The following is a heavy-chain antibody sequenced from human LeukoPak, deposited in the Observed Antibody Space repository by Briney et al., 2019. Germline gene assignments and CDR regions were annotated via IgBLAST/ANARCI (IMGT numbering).Heavy chain of an antibody. CDR2: IYYCGNT. D-gene: IGHD2-15*01. CDR3: ARLGGGAFDI. Sequence: SETLSLTCTVSGGSISSYYWSWIRQPPGKGLECIGYIYYCGNTNYNPSLKSRVTISVDTSKNQFSLKLSSVTAADTAVYYCARLGGGAFDIWGQGTMVTVSS. CDR1: GGSISSYY. V-gene: IGHV4-59*01. J-gene: IGHJ3*02.